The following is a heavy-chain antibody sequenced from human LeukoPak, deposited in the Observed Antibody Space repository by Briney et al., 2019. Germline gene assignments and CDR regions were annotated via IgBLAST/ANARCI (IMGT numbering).Heavy chain of an antibody. D-gene: IGHD4-17*01. Sequence: ASVKVSCKASGGTFSSYAISWVRQAPGQGLEWMGGIIPIFGTANYAQKFQGRVTITADESTSTAYMELSSLRSEDTAVYYCARGPTVTNAESKYYFDYWGQGTLVTVSS. CDR2: IIPIFGTA. V-gene: IGHV1-69*13. J-gene: IGHJ4*02. CDR3: ARGPTVTNAESKYYFDY. CDR1: GGTFSSYA.